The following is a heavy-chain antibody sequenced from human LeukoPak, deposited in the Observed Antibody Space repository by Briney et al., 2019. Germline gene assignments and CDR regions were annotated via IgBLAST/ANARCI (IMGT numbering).Heavy chain of an antibody. CDR2: INSDGSST. CDR1: GFTFKNYW. J-gene: IGHJ4*02. D-gene: IGHD6-19*01. Sequence: GGSLRLSCAASGFTFKNYWMHWVRQAPGKGLVWVSRINSDGSSTNYADSVKGRFTISRDNAKNTPYLQMNSLRAEDTAVYYCARDSGWGTGFDDWGQGTLVTVSS. V-gene: IGHV3-74*01. CDR3: ARDSGWGTGFDD.